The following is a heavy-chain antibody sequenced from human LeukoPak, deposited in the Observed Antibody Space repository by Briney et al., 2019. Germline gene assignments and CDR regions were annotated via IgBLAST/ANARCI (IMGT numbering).Heavy chain of an antibody. J-gene: IGHJ4*02. D-gene: IGHD3-22*01. V-gene: IGHV1-69*13. CDR3: ARVNYDSSGYRFDY. CDR1: GGTFSSYA. CDR2: IIPIFGTA. Sequence: ASVKVSCKASGGTFSSYAISWVRQAPGQGLEWMGGIIPIFGTANYAQKFQGRVTITADGSTSTAYMELSSLRSEDTAVYYCARVNYDSSGYRFDYWGQGTLVTVSS.